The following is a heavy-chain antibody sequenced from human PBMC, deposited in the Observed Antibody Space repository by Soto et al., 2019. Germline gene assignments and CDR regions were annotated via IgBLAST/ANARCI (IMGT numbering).Heavy chain of an antibody. CDR1: GFNFINSY. J-gene: IGHJ4*02. V-gene: IGHV3-53*01. Sequence: PGESLKISCAASGFNFINSYMSWVRQAPGKGLEWVSVIYSGGSTFYADSVKGRFTISRDNSNSKVSLEMNNLRAEDTAVYYCARDFTGYFDYWGQGALVTVSS. CDR2: IYSGGST. CDR3: ARDFTGYFDY.